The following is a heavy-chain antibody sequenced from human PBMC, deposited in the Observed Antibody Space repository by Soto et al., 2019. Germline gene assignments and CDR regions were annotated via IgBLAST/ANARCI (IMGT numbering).Heavy chain of an antibody. CDR3: ARRRASYGDLTYFDY. CDR1: GGSISSGGYS. V-gene: IGHV4-30-2*01. CDR2: IYHSGSI. J-gene: IGHJ4*02. D-gene: IGHD4-17*01. Sequence: ASETLSLTCAVSGGSISSGGYSWSWIRQPPGKGLEGIGYIYHSGSIYYNPSLKSRVTISVDTSKNQFSLKLSSVTAADTAVYYCARRRASYGDLTYFDYWGQGTLVTVSS.